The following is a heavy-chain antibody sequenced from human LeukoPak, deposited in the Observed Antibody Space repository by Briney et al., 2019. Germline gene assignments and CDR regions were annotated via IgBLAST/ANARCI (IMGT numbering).Heavy chain of an antibody. CDR2: TYYRSKWYY. V-gene: IGHV6-1*01. Sequence: SQTLSLTCAISGDRVSSNSAAWNWIRQSPSRGLEWLGRTYYRSKWYYDYAVSVKSRITINPDTSKNQFSLQLDSVTLEDTAVYYCAGARIVGATRCLDYWGQGTLVTVSS. CDR1: GDRVSSNSAA. CDR3: AGARIVGATRCLDY. J-gene: IGHJ4*02. D-gene: IGHD1-26*01.